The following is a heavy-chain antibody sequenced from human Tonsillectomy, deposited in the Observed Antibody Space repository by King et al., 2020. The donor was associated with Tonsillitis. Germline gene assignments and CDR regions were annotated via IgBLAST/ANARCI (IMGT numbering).Heavy chain of an antibody. CDR1: GFTFSSYA. CDR3: AKEPYDTSGYYSDY. D-gene: IGHD3-22*01. Sequence: VQLVESGGGLVQPGGSLRLSCAASGFTFSSYAMSWVRQAPGKGLEWVSVIRYSGGMQYYADSVKGRFTFSRDNSKNTLYLQMNSLRAEDTAVYYCAKEPYDTSGYYSDYWGQGTLVTVSS. CDR2: IRYSGGMQ. J-gene: IGHJ4*02. V-gene: IGHV3-23*04.